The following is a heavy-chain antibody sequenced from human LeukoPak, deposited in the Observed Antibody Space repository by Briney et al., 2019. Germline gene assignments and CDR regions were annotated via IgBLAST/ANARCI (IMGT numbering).Heavy chain of an antibody. CDR1: GFTVSSNY. V-gene: IGHV3-53*01. D-gene: IGHD3-22*01. J-gene: IGHJ4*02. CDR3: ARDFRGSSGYFDY. Sequence: GGSLRLSCAASGFTVSSNYMSWVRQAPGKGLEWVSVIYSGGSTYYADSVKGRFTISRDNSKNTLYLQMNSLRAEDTAVYYCARDFRGSSGYFDYWGQGTLVTVSS. CDR2: IYSGGST.